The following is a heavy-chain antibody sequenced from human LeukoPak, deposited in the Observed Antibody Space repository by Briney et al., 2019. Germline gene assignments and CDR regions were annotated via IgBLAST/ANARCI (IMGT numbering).Heavy chain of an antibody. Sequence: GGSLRLSCAASGFTFDDYAMHWVRQAPGKGLEWVPGISWNSGSIGYADSVKGRFTISRDNAKNSLYLQMNSLRAVDTALYYCAKDLRAIDNWYFDLWGRGTLVTVSS. CDR2: ISWNSGSI. J-gene: IGHJ2*01. D-gene: IGHD1-26*01. V-gene: IGHV3-9*01. CDR1: GFTFDDYA. CDR3: AKDLRAIDNWYFDL.